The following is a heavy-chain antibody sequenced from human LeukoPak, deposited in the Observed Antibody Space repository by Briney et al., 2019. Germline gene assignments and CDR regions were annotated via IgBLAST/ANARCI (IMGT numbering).Heavy chain of an antibody. Sequence: GGSLRLSCAASGFTFSSYAMSWVRQAPGKGLEWVSAISGSGGSTYYADSVEGRFTISRDNSKNTLYLQMNSLRAEDTAVYYCAKFLPTHIVVANYYFDYWGQGTLVTVSS. CDR1: GFTFSSYA. CDR2: ISGSGGST. CDR3: AKFLPTHIVVANYYFDY. V-gene: IGHV3-23*01. D-gene: IGHD2-21*01. J-gene: IGHJ4*02.